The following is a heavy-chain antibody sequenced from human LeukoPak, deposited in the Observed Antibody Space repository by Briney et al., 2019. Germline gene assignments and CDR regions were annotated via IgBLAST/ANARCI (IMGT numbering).Heavy chain of an antibody. V-gene: IGHV4-38-2*02. CDR3: ARDMGYCSGGSCYRRFDY. CDR2: IYHSGST. D-gene: IGHD2-15*01. CDR1: GYSISSGYY. J-gene: IGHJ4*02. Sequence: SETLSLTCTVSGYSISSGYYWGWIRQPPGKGLEWIGSIYHSGSTYYNPSLKSRVTISVDTSKNQFSLKLSSVTAADTAVYYCARDMGYCSGGSCYRRFDYWGQGTLVTVSS.